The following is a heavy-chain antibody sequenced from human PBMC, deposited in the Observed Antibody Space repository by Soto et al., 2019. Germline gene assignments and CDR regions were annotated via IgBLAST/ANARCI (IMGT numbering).Heavy chain of an antibody. CDR1: GFTFSSYA. D-gene: IGHD1-26*01. CDR2: ISGSRGTT. J-gene: IGHJ4*02. Sequence: EVQLLESGGGLVQPGGSLRLSCAASGFTFSSYAMSWVRQVPGKGLEWVSAISGSRGTTYYADSVKGRFTISRDNSKNTLYLQMNSLRDEDTAVYHCAKGQKWELPLDYWGQGTLVTVSS. CDR3: AKGQKWELPLDY. V-gene: IGHV3-23*01.